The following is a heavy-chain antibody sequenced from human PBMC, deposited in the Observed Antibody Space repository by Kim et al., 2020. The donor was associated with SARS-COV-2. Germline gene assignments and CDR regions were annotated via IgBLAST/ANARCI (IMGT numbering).Heavy chain of an antibody. Sequence: SETLSLTCTVSGGSISSGDYYWSWIRQPPGKGLEWIGYIYYSGSTYYNPSLKSLVTISVDTSKNQFSLKLSSVTAADTAVYYCARTKRITIFGVVQWFDPWGQGTLVTVSS. CDR1: GGSISSGDYY. D-gene: IGHD3-3*01. CDR2: IYYSGST. V-gene: IGHV4-30-4*01. J-gene: IGHJ5*02. CDR3: ARTKRITIFGVVQWFDP.